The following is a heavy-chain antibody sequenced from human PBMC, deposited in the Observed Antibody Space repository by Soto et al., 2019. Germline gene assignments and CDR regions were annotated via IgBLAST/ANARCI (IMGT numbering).Heavy chain of an antibody. J-gene: IGHJ4*02. CDR3: TRELFFISPSTVTADAY. CDR2: ISPESDKA. D-gene: IGHD4-17*01. Sequence: VQLVQSGAEVKKPGASVRVSCKASGYTFTSFGLSWVRQAPGQGPEWMGWISPESDKATYAHKFQGRITMTTDTSTTTAYMDLRRLRSDDTAVYYCTRELFFISPSTVTADAYWGQGTLVSVS. V-gene: IGHV1-18*01. CDR1: GYTFTSFG.